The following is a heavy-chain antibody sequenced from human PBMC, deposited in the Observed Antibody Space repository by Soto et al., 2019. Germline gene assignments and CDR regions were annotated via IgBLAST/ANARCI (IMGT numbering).Heavy chain of an antibody. CDR1: GFTFSSFA. CDR2: ISSDVVNY. D-gene: IGHD2-15*01. J-gene: IGHJ4*02. CDR3: ARGGAWTPEGLGY. Sequence: QVQLVESGGGVVQPGRSLRLSCAASGFTFSSFAMHWVRQAPGKGLEWLAVISSDVVNYYYAESVKGRFTISRDNSKNTRYLQMNSLRNEDTAVYDGARGGAWTPEGLGYWGQGTLVTVSS. V-gene: IGHV3-30-3*01.